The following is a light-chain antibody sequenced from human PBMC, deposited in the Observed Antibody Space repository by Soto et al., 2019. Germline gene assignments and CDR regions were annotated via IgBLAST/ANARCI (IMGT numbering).Light chain of an antibody. CDR3: QSADSSGTYHV. V-gene: IGLV3-25*03. CDR1: ALPKQY. CDR2: KDS. J-gene: IGLJ1*01. Sequence: SYELTQPPSVSVSTGQTARITCSGDALPKQYAYWYQQKPGQAPVLVIYKDSERPSGIPERFYGSSSGTTVTLTISGVQAEDEADYYCQSADSSGTYHVFGTGTKVTVL.